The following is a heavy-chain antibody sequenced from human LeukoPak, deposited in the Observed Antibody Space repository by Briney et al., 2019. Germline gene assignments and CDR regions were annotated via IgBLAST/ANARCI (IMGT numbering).Heavy chain of an antibody. J-gene: IGHJ4*02. V-gene: IGHV3-23*01. CDR1: GFTFSNYA. CDR2: LSGSGGRT. Sequence: GGSLRLSCAASGFTFSNYAMSWVRQTPGKGLEWVSALSGSGGRTYYADSVRGRFTISRDNSKNTLYLQMNSLRAEDTAVYYCASIMRDYYDSSGTLFDYWGQGTLVTVSS. CDR3: ASIMRDYYDSSGTLFDY. D-gene: IGHD3-22*01.